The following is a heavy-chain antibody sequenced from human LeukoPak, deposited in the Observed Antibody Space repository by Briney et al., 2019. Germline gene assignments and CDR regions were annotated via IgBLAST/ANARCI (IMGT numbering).Heavy chain of an antibody. CDR2: IYSGGST. V-gene: IGHV3-53*01. CDR1: GFTVSNSY. CDR3: ARRGNSGYSLDY. J-gene: IGHJ4*02. Sequence: PGGSLRLSCAASGFTVSNSYMSWVRQAPRKGLEWVSVIYSGGSTYYADSVKGRFTISRGNSKNTLYLQMNSLRAEDTAMYYCARRGNSGYSLDYWGQGTLVTVSS. D-gene: IGHD3-22*01.